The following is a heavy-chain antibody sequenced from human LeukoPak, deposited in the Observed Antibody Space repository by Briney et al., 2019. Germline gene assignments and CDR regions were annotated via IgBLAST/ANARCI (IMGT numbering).Heavy chain of an antibody. Sequence: SETLSLTCAVSGGSISSGGYSWSWIRQPPGKGLEWIGYIYHSGSTYYNPSLKSRVTISVDTSKNQFSLKLSSVTAADTAVYYCARHNRITMIVVPHGAFDIWGQGTMVTVSS. D-gene: IGHD3-22*01. J-gene: IGHJ3*02. V-gene: IGHV4-30-2*01. CDR2: IYHSGST. CDR1: GGSISSGGYS. CDR3: ARHNRITMIVVPHGAFDI.